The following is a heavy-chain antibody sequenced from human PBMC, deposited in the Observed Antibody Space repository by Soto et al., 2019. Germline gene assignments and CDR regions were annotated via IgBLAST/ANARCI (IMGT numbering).Heavy chain of an antibody. V-gene: IGHV1-18*04. CDR1: GYNFTSFA. J-gene: IGHJ6*02. CDR2: ISAYNGNT. Sequence: ASVKVSCKASGYNFTSFAIISVPQAPGQGLEWMGWISAYNGNTNFAQKLQGRVTMTTDTSTSTAYMELRSLRSDDTAVYYCARVVATVAGPYGMDVWGQGTTVTVSS. D-gene: IGHD6-19*01. CDR3: ARVVATVAGPYGMDV.